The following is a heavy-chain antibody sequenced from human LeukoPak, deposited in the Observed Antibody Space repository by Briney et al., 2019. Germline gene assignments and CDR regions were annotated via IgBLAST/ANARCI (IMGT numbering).Heavy chain of an antibody. CDR2: ISAYNGDT. D-gene: IGHD3-3*01. CDR3: ARDPSNTSGYQIYFDY. CDR1: GYTFRNYG. V-gene: IGHV1-18*01. Sequence: ASVTVSFTASGYTFRNYGISWVCQAPGQGLEWMGWISAYNGDTHYAQKLQGRVTMTTDTSTTTAYMELRSLRSDDTAVYYCARDPSNTSGYQIYFDYWGQGTLVTVSS. J-gene: IGHJ4*02.